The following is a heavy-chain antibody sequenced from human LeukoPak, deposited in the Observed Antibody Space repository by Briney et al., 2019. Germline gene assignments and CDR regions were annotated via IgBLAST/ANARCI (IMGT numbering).Heavy chain of an antibody. V-gene: IGHV3-30*04. Sequence: PGRSLRLSCAASGFIFSSYAMHWVRQAPGKGLEWVALISYDGKYQYYADSVRGRFTISRDNSKNTLYLQMISLRPEDTALYYCARTDYCDSSGLLATTLDYWGQGTLVTVSS. CDR3: ARTDYCDSSGLLATTLDY. CDR2: ISYDGKYQ. CDR1: GFIFSSYA. J-gene: IGHJ4*02. D-gene: IGHD3-22*01.